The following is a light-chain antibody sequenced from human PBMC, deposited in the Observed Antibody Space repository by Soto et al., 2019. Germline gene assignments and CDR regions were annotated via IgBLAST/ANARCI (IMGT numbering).Light chain of an antibody. J-gene: IGKJ1*01. CDR2: KAS. CDR1: QTISSW. V-gene: IGKV1-5*03. Sequence: DIQMTQSPSTLSPSVGDGVTVTCRASQTISSWLAWYQQKPGKAPKLLIYKASSLESGVPSRFSGSGSGTDFTLTISTLQNDDFATYFCQQYNSYSPKTFGQGTKVQIK. CDR3: QQYNSYSPKT.